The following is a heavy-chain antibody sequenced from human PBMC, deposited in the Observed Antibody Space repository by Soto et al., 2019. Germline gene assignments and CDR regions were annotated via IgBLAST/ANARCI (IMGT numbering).Heavy chain of an antibody. J-gene: IGHJ4*02. CDR3: ARLDRGSLDY. Sequence: GGSLRLSCAASGFTFSSHSMNWVRQAPGKGLEWVSSISSSSSYIYYADSVKGRFTISRDNAQNLVYLQMNSLRAEDTAVYYCARLDRGSLDYWGRGTPVTVSS. CDR1: GFTFSSHS. D-gene: IGHD6-25*01. CDR2: ISSSSSYI. V-gene: IGHV3-21*01.